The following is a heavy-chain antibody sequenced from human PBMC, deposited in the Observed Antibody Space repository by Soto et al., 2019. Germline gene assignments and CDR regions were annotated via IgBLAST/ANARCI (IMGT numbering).Heavy chain of an antibody. V-gene: IGHV3-13*01. CDR3: ARESAYSSRGTYYYGMDV. CDR1: GFTFSSYD. J-gene: IGHJ6*02. Sequence: EVQLVESGGGLVQPGGSLRLSCAASGFTFSSYDMHWVRQATGKGLEWVSAIGTAGDTYYPGSVKGRFTISRENAKNSLYLQMNSLGAGDTAVYYCARESAYSSRGTYYYGMDVWGQGTTVTVSS. CDR2: IGTAGDT. D-gene: IGHD6-13*01.